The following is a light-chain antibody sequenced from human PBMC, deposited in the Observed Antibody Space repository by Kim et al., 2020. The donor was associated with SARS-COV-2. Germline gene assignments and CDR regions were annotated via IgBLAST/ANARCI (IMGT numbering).Light chain of an antibody. CDR3: QQYDSYPRT. J-gene: IGKJ1*01. CDR1: QGISSW. Sequence: DIQMTQSPSSLSASVGDRVTITCRASQGISSWLAWYQQKPETAPKCLIYAASSLQSGVPSRFSGSGSGTGFTLTISNLQPEDFATYYCQQYDSYPRTFGQGTRVEIK. V-gene: IGKV1D-16*01. CDR2: AAS.